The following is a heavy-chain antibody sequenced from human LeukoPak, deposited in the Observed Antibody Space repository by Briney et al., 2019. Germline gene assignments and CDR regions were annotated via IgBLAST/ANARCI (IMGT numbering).Heavy chain of an antibody. Sequence: GGSLRLSCAASGFTFSSYAMSWVRQAPGKGLDWVSAISGSGGSTYYADSVKGRFTISRDNSKNTLYLQMNSLRAEDTAVYYCAKDRSYGSGSYWFWFDAFDIWGQGTMVTVSS. D-gene: IGHD3-10*01. CDR3: AKDRSYGSGSYWFWFDAFDI. J-gene: IGHJ3*02. V-gene: IGHV3-23*01. CDR1: GFTFSSYA. CDR2: ISGSGGST.